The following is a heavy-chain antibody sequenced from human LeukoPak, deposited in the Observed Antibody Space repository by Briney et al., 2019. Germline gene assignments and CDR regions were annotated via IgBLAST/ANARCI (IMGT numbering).Heavy chain of an antibody. Sequence: GGSLRLSCAVSGFTFSNYWMSWVRQAPGKGVERVAHIKQDESEKYYVDSVKGRFTISRDNAKNSLYLQMNSLRAEDTAIYYCARDKIVGASKFDYWGQGTLVTVSS. CDR2: IKQDESEK. D-gene: IGHD1-26*01. CDR1: GFTFSNYW. V-gene: IGHV3-7*01. J-gene: IGHJ4*02. CDR3: ARDKIVGASKFDY.